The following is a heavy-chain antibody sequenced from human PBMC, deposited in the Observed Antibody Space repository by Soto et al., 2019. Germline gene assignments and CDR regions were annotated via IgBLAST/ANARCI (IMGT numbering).Heavy chain of an antibody. V-gene: IGHV3-9*01. CDR1: GFTFDDYA. CDR2: ISWNGGSV. Sequence: EVQLVESGGGLVQPGRSLRLSCAASGFTFDDYAMHWVRQAPGKGLEWVSGISWNGGSVGYADSVKGRFTISRDNAKNSLYLQRNSLRAEDTALYYCAKGLYSGYANFDSWGQGTLVTVSS. D-gene: IGHD5-12*01. J-gene: IGHJ4*02. CDR3: AKGLYSGYANFDS.